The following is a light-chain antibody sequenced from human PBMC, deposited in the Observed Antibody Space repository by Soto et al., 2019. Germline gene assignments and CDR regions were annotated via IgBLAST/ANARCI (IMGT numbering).Light chain of an antibody. J-gene: IGKJ4*01. CDR2: GAL. V-gene: IGKV3-20*01. CDR3: QQYATSPLT. CDR1: QSVISTY. Sequence: EIVLTQSPGTLSLCPGERATLSCRASQSVISTYLAWYQQKPGQAPRLLIYGALSRATGIPDRFSGSGSGTDFTLTISRLEPEDFALYYCQQYATSPLTFGGGTKVDIK.